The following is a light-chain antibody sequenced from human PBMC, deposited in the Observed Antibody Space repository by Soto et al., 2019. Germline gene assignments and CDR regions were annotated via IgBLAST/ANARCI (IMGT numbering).Light chain of an antibody. CDR3: QHYGSSPRT. CDR1: QSVSSD. J-gene: IGKJ1*01. CDR2: GAS. V-gene: IGKV3-20*01. Sequence: EIVLTQSPGTLSLSPGERATFSCRASQSVSSDLVWYQQKPGQAPRLLIYGASTGATGIPARFSGSGSGTDFTLTIGRLEPEDFAVYYCQHYGSSPRTFGQGTKVDIK.